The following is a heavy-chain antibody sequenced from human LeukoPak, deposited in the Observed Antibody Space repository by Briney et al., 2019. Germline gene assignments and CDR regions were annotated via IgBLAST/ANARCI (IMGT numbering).Heavy chain of an antibody. CDR1: GYSFTTHW. D-gene: IGHD6-25*01. J-gene: IGHJ3*02. CDR3: ASAAPDAFDI. CDR2: IYPADSDT. Sequence: GESLKISCKGSGYSFTTHWIGWVRQMPGKGLEYMGIIYPADSDTTYSPSFQGQVTISADKSINTAYLQWSSLKASDTAMYYCASAAPDAFDIWGQGTMVTVSS. V-gene: IGHV5-51*01.